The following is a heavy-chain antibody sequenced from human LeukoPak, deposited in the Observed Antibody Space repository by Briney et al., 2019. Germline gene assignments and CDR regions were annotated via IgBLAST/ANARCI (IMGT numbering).Heavy chain of an antibody. D-gene: IGHD4-17*01. CDR2: INHSGST. CDR3: AGGSVTTLLP. V-gene: IGHV4-34*01. CDR1: GGSFSGYY. J-gene: IGHJ4*02. Sequence: SETLSLTCAVYGGSFSGYYWSWIRQPPGKGLEWIGEINHSGSTNYNPSLKSRVTISVDTSKNQFSLKLSSVTAADTAVYYCAGGSVTTLLPWGQGTLVTVSS.